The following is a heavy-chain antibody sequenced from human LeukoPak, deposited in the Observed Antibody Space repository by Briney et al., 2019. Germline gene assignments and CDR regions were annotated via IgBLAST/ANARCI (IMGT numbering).Heavy chain of an antibody. Sequence: GASVKVSCKASGYTFTIYDINWVRQATGQGLEWMGWMNPHSGNTGYAQKFQGRVTMTRNTSISTAYRELCSLRSEDTAVYYFARLPLAVAGTRYYYYYYGMDVWGQGTTVTVSS. D-gene: IGHD6-19*01. CDR2: MNPHSGNT. CDR1: GYTFTIYD. J-gene: IGHJ6*02. V-gene: IGHV1-8*01. CDR3: ARLPLAVAGTRYYYYYYGMDV.